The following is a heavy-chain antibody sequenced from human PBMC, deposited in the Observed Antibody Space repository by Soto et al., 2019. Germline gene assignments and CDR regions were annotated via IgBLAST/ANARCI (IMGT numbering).Heavy chain of an antibody. J-gene: IGHJ5*02. CDR3: ARENGEYDYGDIRPNWFDP. Sequence: QVQLQESGPGLVKPSQTLSLTCTVSGGSISSGGYYWSWIRQHPGKGLEWIGYIYYSGSTYYNPYLKRRVTISVDTSKNQCSLKLSSVTAADTAVYYCARENGEYDYGDIRPNWFDPWGQGTLVTVSS. D-gene: IGHD4-17*01. CDR2: IYYSGST. CDR1: GGSISSGGYY. V-gene: IGHV4-31*03.